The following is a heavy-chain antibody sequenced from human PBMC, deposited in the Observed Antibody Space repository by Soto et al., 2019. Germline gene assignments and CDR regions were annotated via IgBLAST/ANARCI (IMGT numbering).Heavy chain of an antibody. V-gene: IGHV3-23*01. J-gene: IGHJ4*02. CDR3: AKAQWLLVGDCFDS. Sequence: SLRLSCAASGFPFSVYAMAWVRQAPGKGLEWVSTIADTIGTSYYADSVKGRFTLSRDISTNTLHLQMNSLRDDDTAVYYCAKAQWLLVGDCFDSWGQGTLVTVSS. D-gene: IGHD3-22*01. CDR1: GFPFSVYA. CDR2: IADTIGTS.